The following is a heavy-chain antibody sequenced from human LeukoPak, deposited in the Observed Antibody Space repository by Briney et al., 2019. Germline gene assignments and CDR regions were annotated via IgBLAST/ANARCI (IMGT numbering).Heavy chain of an antibody. CDR2: IYTSGST. J-gene: IGHJ4*02. CDR3: ARGQTFGIIEAYFDY. CDR1: GGSISSYY. Sequence: SETLSLTCTVSGGSISSYYWGWIRQPAGKGLEWIGRIYTSGSTNYNPSLKSRVTMSVDTSKNQFSLKLSSVTAADTAVYYCARGQTFGIIEAYFDYWGQGTLVTVSS. V-gene: IGHV4-4*07. D-gene: IGHD1-14*01.